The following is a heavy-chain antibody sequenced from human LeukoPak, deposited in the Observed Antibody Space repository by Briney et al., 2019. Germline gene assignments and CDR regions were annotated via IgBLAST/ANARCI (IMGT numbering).Heavy chain of an antibody. V-gene: IGHV3-21*01. CDR1: GFTFSTYW. Sequence: PGGSLRLSCATSGFTFSTYWMSWVRQAPGKGLEWVSSISSSSSYIYYADSVKGRFTISRDNAKNSLYLQMNSLRAEDTAVYYCAIQGPYCSSTSCYIEDAFDIWGQGTMVTVSS. CDR3: AIQGPYCSSTSCYIEDAFDI. CDR2: ISSSSSYI. D-gene: IGHD2-2*02. J-gene: IGHJ3*02.